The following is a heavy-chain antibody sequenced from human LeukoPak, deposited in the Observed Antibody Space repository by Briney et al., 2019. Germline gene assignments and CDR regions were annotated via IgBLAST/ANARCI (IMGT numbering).Heavy chain of an antibody. V-gene: IGHV1-24*01. CDR1: GYTLTELS. Sequence: ASVKVSCKVSGYTLTELSMHWVRQAPGKWLEWMGGFDPEDGETIYAQKFQGRVTMSEDTSTDTAYMELSSLRSEDTAVYYCATVRRYCGGDCTLGYYFDYWGQGTLVTVSS. CDR2: FDPEDGET. J-gene: IGHJ4*02. CDR3: ATVRRYCGGDCTLGYYFDY. D-gene: IGHD2-21*02.